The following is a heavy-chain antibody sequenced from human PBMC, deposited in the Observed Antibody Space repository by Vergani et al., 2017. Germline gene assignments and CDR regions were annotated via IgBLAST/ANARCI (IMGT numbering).Heavy chain of an antibody. Sequence: VQLVESGGGVVQPGRSLRLSCAASGFTFSSYDMHWVRQATGKGLEWVSAIGTAGDTYYPGAVKGRFTISRENAKNSLYLQMNSLSAGDTAVYYCARGSGYSYDFDYWGQGTLVTVSS. D-gene: IGHD5-18*01. CDR2: IGTAGDT. CDR1: GFTFSSYD. CDR3: ARGSGYSYDFDY. J-gene: IGHJ4*02. V-gene: IGHV3-13*04.